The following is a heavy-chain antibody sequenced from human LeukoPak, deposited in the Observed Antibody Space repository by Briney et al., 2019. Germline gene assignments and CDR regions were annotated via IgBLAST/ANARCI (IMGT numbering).Heavy chain of an antibody. CDR3: ARGGGYRGYGQDY. J-gene: IGHJ4*02. Sequence: GGSLRLSCAASGFTFSSYGMHWVRQAPGKGLEWVAVISYDGSNKYYADSLKGRSTISRDNSKNTLYLQMNSLRAEDTAVYYCARGGGYRGYGQDYWGQGTLVTVSS. CDR1: GFTFSSYG. V-gene: IGHV3-30*03. D-gene: IGHD5-12*01. CDR2: ISYDGSNK.